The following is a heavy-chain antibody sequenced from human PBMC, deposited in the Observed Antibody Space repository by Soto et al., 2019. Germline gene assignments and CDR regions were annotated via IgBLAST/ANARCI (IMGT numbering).Heavy chain of an antibody. V-gene: IGHV1-3*01. CDR2: INAGNGNT. D-gene: IGHD4-4*01. CDR3: ASSYSNYALIDYYYYGMDV. CDR1: GYTFTSSG. J-gene: IGHJ6*02. Sequence: ASVKVSCKASGYTFTSSGISWVRQAPGQRLEWMGWINAGNGNTKYSQKFQGRVTITRDTSASTAYMELSSLRSEDTAVYYCASSYSNYALIDYYYYGMDVWGQGTTVTVSS.